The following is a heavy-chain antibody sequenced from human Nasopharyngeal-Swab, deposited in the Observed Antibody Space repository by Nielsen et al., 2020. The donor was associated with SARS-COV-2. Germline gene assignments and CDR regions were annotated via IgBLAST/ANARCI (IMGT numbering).Heavy chain of an antibody. J-gene: IGHJ6*03. CDR1: GSSFSSGYY. V-gene: IGHV4-38-2*02. D-gene: IGHD3-10*01. CDR2: IYHSGST. CDR3: ARERGRGGIWNYYYYYMDV. Sequence: SETLSLTCTVSGSSFSSGYYWGWIRQPPGKGLEWIGSIYHSGSTYYNPSLKSRVTISVDTSKNQFSLKLSSVTAADTAVYYCARERGRGGIWNYYYYYMDVWGKGTTVTVSS.